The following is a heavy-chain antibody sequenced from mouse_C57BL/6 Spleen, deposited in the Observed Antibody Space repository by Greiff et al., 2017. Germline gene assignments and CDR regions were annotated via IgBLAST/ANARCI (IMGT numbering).Heavy chain of an antibody. V-gene: IGHV1-26*01. D-gene: IGHD3-1*01. CDR2: INPNNGGT. Sequence: VQLQQSGPELVKPGASVKISCKASGYTFTDYYMNWVKQSHGKSLEWIGDINPNNGGTSYNQKFKGKATLTVDKSSSTAYMELRSLTSEDSAVYYCASSFWFAYWGQGTLVTVSA. CDR1: GYTFTDYY. CDR3: ASSFWFAY. J-gene: IGHJ3*01.